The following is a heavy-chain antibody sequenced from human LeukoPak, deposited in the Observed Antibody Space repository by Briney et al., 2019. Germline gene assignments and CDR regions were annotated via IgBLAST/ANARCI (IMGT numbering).Heavy chain of an antibody. CDR2: IYYSGST. CDR3: ASIHRELLWFGGNMN. Sequence: SSETLSLTCTVSGASISSYYWSWIRQPPGKGLEWIGYIYYSGSTNYNPSLKSRVTISVDTSKNQFSLKLSSVTAADTAVYYCASIHRELLWFGGNMNWGQGTLVTVSS. D-gene: IGHD3-10*01. CDR1: GASISSYY. J-gene: IGHJ4*02. V-gene: IGHV4-59*08.